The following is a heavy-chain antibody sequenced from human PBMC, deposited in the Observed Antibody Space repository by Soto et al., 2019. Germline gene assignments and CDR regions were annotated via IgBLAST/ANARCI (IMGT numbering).Heavy chain of an antibody. CDR3: AKVGKAAASYYYGMDV. CDR2: ISWDGGST. CDR1: GFTFDDYT. Sequence: GGSLRLSCAASGFTFDDYTMHWVRQAPGKGLEWVSLISWDGGSTYYADSVKGRFTISRDNSKNSLYLQMNSLRTEDTALYYCAKVGKAAASYYYGMDVWGQGTTVTVSS. J-gene: IGHJ6*02. D-gene: IGHD6-13*01. V-gene: IGHV3-43*01.